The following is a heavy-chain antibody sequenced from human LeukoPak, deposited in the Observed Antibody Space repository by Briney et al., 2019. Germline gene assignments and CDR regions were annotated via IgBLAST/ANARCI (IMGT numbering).Heavy chain of an antibody. D-gene: IGHD6-19*01. J-gene: IGHJ4*02. CDR1: GDSVSSNSAA. Sequence: SQTLSLTCAISGDSVSSNSAAWNCSRQSPSRGLEWRGRPYYRSKSYNDYAVSVKSRLTLNPDTSKNQSSLQLNSVTPEDPAVYYCARVLGRGWYYFDYWGQGTLVTVSS. CDR3: ARVLGRGWYYFDY. V-gene: IGHV6-1*01. CDR2: PYYRSKSYN.